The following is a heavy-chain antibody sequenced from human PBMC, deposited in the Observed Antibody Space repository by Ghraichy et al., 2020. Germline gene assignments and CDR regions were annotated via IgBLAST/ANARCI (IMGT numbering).Heavy chain of an antibody. J-gene: IGHJ5*02. V-gene: IGHV4-31*03. CDR2: IYYSGST. CDR1: GGSISSGGYY. D-gene: IGHD2-2*01. Sequence: SETLSLTCTVSGGSISSGGYYWSWIRQHPGKGLEWIGYIYYSGSTYYNPSLKSRVTISVDTSKNQFSLKLSSVTAADTAVYYCARENIVVVPARSGFDPWGQGTLVTVSS. CDR3: ARENIVVVPARSGFDP.